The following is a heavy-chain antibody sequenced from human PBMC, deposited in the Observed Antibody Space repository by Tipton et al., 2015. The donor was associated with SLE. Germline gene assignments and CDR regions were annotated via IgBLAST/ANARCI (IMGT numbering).Heavy chain of an antibody. Sequence: TLSLTCTVSGGSISSYYWSWIRQPPGKGLEWIGYIYYSGSTNYNPSLKSRVTISVDTSKNQFSLKLSSVTAADTAVYYCARAPGYSSSWVDYWGQGTLVTVSS. J-gene: IGHJ4*02. CDR3: ARAPGYSSSWVDY. V-gene: IGHV4-59*01. D-gene: IGHD6-13*01. CDR1: GGSISSYY. CDR2: IYYSGST.